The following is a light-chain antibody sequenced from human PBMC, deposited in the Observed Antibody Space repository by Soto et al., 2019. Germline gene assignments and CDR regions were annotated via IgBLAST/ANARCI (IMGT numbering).Light chain of an antibody. CDR1: QSLLHSNGYNY. CDR2: LGS. Sequence: DIVMTQSPLSLPVTPGEPASISCRSSQSLLHSNGYNYLARYLQKPGQSPQLLIYLGSNRASGVPDRFSGSGSGTDFTLKISRVEAEDVGVYYCMQALQSPRTFGGGTKVEMK. CDR3: MQALQSPRT. J-gene: IGKJ4*01. V-gene: IGKV2-28*01.